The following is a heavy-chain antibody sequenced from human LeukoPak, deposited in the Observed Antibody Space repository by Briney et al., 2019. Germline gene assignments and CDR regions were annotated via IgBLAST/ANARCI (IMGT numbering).Heavy chain of an antibody. CDR1: GGSISNYY. V-gene: IGHV4-59*01. J-gene: IGHJ4*02. CDR2: IYYTGST. CDR3: ARGRWLQLPDR. D-gene: IGHD5-24*01. Sequence: SETLSLTCTVSGGSISNYYWSWIRQPPGQGLEWIGFIYYTGSTDYNPSLKSRVTISVDTSKNQFSLKLSTVTAADTAVYYCARGRWLQLPDRWGQGTLVTVSS.